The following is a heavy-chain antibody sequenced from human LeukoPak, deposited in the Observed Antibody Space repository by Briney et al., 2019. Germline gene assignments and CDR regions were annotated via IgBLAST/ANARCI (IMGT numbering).Heavy chain of an antibody. V-gene: IGHV3-30-3*01. D-gene: IGHD1-26*01. CDR3: ARAPIVGATKYYFDY. CDR2: ISYDGSNK. J-gene: IGHJ4*02. CDR1: GFTFSSYA. Sequence: GGSLRLSCAASGFTFSSYAMHWVRQAPGKGLEWVAVISYDGSNKYYADSVKSRFTISRDNSKNTLYLQMNSLRAEDTAVYYCARAPIVGATKYYFDYWGQGTLVTVSS.